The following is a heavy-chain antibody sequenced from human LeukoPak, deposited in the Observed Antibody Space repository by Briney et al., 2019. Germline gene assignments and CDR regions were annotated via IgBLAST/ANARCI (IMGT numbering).Heavy chain of an antibody. CDR3: AREMAVAGTDSGWFDP. J-gene: IGHJ5*02. CDR2: TRNKANSYTT. CDR1: GFTFSDHY. Sequence: PGGSLRLSCAASGFTFSDHYMDWVRQAPGKGLEWVGRTRNKANSYTTEYAASVKGRFTISRDDSKNSLYLQMNSLKTEDTAVYYCAREMAVAGTDSGWFDPWGQGTLVTVSS. D-gene: IGHD6-19*01. V-gene: IGHV3-72*01.